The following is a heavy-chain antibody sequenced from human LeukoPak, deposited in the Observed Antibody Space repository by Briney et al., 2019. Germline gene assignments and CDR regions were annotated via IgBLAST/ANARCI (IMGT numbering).Heavy chain of an antibody. D-gene: IGHD3-3*01. Sequence: GGSLRLSCATSGFTFSSYWMHWVRQAPGKGLVRVSRINTDASSTFYADSVKGRFTISRDNAKNTLYLQMNSLRAEDTAVYYCARQHYDFWNLFDYWGQGTLVTVSS. CDR3: ARQHYDFWNLFDY. V-gene: IGHV3-74*01. J-gene: IGHJ4*02. CDR2: INTDASST. CDR1: GFTFSSYW.